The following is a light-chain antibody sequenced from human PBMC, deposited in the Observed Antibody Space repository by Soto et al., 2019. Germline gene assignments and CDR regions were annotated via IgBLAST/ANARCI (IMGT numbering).Light chain of an antibody. CDR3: QQYNSFSWT. CDR1: QSIRSW. J-gene: IGKJ1*01. CDR2: KAS. V-gene: IGKV1-5*03. Sequence: DIQMTQSPATLSASLGDRVTITCRASQSIRSWLAWYQQKPGKDPNLLIYKASSLESGVPSRFSGSGSGTEFTLTISSLEPDDFAAYYCQQYNSFSWTFGQGTKVEIK.